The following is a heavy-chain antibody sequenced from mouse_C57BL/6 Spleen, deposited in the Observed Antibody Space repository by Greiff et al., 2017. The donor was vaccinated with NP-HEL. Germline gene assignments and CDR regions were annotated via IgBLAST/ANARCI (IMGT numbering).Heavy chain of an antibody. V-gene: IGHV2-5*01. Sequence: QVQLKESGPGLVQPSQCLSITCTVSGFSLTSYGVHWVRQSPGKGLEWLGVIWRGGSTDYNAAFMSRLSITKDNSKSQVFFKMNSLQADDTAIYYCAKDDYGNYVGAMDYWGQGTSVTVSS. CDR1: GFSLTSYG. CDR3: AKDDYGNYVGAMDY. CDR2: IWRGGST. D-gene: IGHD2-1*01. J-gene: IGHJ4*01.